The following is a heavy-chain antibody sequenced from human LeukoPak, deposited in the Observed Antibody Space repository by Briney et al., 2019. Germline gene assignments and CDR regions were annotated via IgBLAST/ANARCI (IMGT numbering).Heavy chain of an antibody. V-gene: IGHV3-33*01. J-gene: IGHJ4*02. Sequence: GGSLRLSCAASGFTFSSYGMHWVRQAPGKGLEWVAVIWYDGSNKYYADSVKGRFTISRDNAKNSLYLQMNSLRAEDTAVYYCARDYSYGDFDYWGQGTLVTVSS. D-gene: IGHD5-18*01. CDR1: GFTFSSYG. CDR2: IWYDGSNK. CDR3: ARDYSYGDFDY.